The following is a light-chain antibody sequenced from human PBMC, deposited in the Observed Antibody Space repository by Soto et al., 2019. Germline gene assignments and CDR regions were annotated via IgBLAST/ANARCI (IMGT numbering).Light chain of an antibody. CDR3: AAWDDSLNGLV. J-gene: IGLJ1*01. Sequence: QSVLTQPPSASGTPGQRVTISCSGSSSNIGSNTVNWYQQLPGTAPKLLIYNNNQRPSGVPDRCSGSKSGTSASLAISGLQSEDEADYYRAAWDDSLNGLVFGTGTKLTVL. CDR1: SSNIGSNT. V-gene: IGLV1-44*01. CDR2: NNN.